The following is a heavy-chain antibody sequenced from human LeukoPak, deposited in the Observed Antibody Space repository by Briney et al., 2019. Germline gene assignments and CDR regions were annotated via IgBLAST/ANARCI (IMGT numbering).Heavy chain of an antibody. J-gene: IGHJ6*03. V-gene: IGHV3-30*04. D-gene: IGHD1-1*01. CDR1: GFTFSSYA. Sequence: GRSLRLSCAASGFTFSSYAMHWVRQAPGKGLEWVAVISYDGSNKYYADSAKGRFTISRDNSKNTLYLQMNSLRAEDTAVYYCARNWNYMDVWGKGTTVTVSS. CDR3: ARNWNYMDV. CDR2: ISYDGSNK.